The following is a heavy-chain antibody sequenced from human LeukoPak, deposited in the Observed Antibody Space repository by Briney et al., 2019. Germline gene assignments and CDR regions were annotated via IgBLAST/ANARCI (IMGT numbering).Heavy chain of an antibody. J-gene: IGHJ6*03. CDR2: IYYSGST. V-gene: IGHV4-59*01. CDR3: ARGPYSSSRGTYYHYMDV. CDR1: GGSISSYY. Sequence: SETLSLTCTVSGGSISSYYWSWIRQPPGKGLEWIGYIYYSGSTNYNPSLKSRVTISVDTSKNQFSLKLSSVTAADTAVYYCARGPYSSSRGTYYHYMDVWGKGTTVTVSS. D-gene: IGHD6-13*01.